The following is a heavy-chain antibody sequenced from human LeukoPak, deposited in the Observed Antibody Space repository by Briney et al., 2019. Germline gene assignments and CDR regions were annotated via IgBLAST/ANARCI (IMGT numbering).Heavy chain of an antibody. CDR2: ISYDGSNE. D-gene: IGHD3-16*01. CDR3: AKGAGRDYIWGTSGHRGILDD. CDR1: GFTFSSYV. V-gene: IGHV3-30*04. Sequence: GGSLRLSCAASGFTFSSYVMHWVRQAPGKGLEWVAIISYDGSNEYYADSVKGRFTISRDNSKNTLYLQMNSLRVEDTAVYYCAKGAGRDYIWGTSGHRGILDDWGRGTLVSVSS. J-gene: IGHJ4*02.